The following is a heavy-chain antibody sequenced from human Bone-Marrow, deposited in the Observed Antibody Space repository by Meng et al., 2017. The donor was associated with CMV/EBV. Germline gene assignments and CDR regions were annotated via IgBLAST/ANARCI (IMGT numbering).Heavy chain of an antibody. D-gene: IGHD1-14*01. CDR2: IYYSGST. Sequence: SETLSLTCTVSGGSISSYYWSWIRQPPGKGLEWIGYIYYSGSTNYNPSLKSRVTMSVDTSKNQFSLKLSSVTAADTAVYYCARGEVGTNPDYWGQGTLVTVSS. CDR1: GGSISSYY. J-gene: IGHJ4*02. CDR3: ARGEVGTNPDY. V-gene: IGHV4-59*01.